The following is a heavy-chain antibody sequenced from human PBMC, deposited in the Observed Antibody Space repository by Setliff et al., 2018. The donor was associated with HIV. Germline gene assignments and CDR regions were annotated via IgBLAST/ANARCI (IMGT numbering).Heavy chain of an antibody. CDR3: ARDGEYYYDSSGPVFDP. V-gene: IGHV1-18*01. CDR1: GYTFTSYS. J-gene: IGHJ5*02. Sequence: GASVKVSCKASGYTFTSYSMHWVRQAPGQGLEWMGWISAYNGNTNYAQKLQGRVTMTTDTSTSTAYMELRSLRSDDTAVYYCARDGEYYYDSSGPVFDPWGQGTLVTVSS. CDR2: ISAYNGNT. D-gene: IGHD3-22*01.